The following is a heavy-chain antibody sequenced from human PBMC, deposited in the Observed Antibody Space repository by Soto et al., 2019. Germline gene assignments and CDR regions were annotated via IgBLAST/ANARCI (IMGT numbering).Heavy chain of an antibody. V-gene: IGHV4-30-4*01. D-gene: IGHD3-16*01. CDR1: GDSIGSGNKY. J-gene: IGHJ6*02. Sequence: QVQLRESGPGLVMPSQTLSLTCTVSGDSIGSGNKYWSWIRQATGKCLEWIWYIFSSWTAYYNPSLKSRLTESLDTSPNLLSLKLNSVTAADTAVYFCARVPSPFDFYYAMDVWGQGTTVTVSS. CDR2: IFSSWTA. CDR3: ARVPSPFDFYYAMDV.